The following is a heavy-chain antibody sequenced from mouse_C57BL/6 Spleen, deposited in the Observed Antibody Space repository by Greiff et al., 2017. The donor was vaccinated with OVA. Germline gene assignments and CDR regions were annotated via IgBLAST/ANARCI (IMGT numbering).Heavy chain of an antibody. V-gene: IGHV2-2*01. CDR3: ARKGDYYGSSYEYFDV. D-gene: IGHD1-1*01. CDR1: GFSLTSYG. J-gene: IGHJ1*03. Sequence: VQGVESGPGLVQPSQSLSITCTVSGFSLTSYGVHWVRQSPGKGLEWLGVIWSGGSTDYNAAFISRLSISKDNSKSQVFFKMNSLQADDTAIYYCARKGDYYGSSYEYFDVWGTGTTVTVSS. CDR2: IWSGGST.